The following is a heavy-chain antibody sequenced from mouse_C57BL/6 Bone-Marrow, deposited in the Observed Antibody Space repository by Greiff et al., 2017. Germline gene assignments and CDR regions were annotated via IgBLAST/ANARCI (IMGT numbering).Heavy chain of an antibody. V-gene: IGHV1-26*01. J-gene: IGHJ2*01. D-gene: IGHD1-1*01. CDR3: ARRDYGRSVFDY. CDR2: INPNNGGT. CDR1: GYTFTDYY. Sequence: EVQLQQSGPELVKPGASVKISCKASGYTFTDYYMNWVKQSHGKSLEWIGDINPNNGGTSYNQKFKGKATLTVDKSSSTAYMELRSLTSEDSAVYYCARRDYGRSVFDYWGQGTTLTVSS.